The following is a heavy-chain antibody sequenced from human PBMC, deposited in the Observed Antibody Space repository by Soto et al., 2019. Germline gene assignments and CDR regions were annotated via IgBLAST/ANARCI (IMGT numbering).Heavy chain of an antibody. CDR2: ISAYNGNT. V-gene: IGHV1-18*01. J-gene: IGHJ5*02. Sequence: ASVKVSCKASGYTFPSYGISWVRQAPGQGLEWMGWISAYNGNTNYAQKLQGRVTMTTDTSTSTAYMELRSLRSDDTAVYYCARDTAAAAAGWFDPWGQGTLVTVSS. CDR3: ARDTAAAAAGWFDP. CDR1: GYTFPSYG. D-gene: IGHD6-13*01.